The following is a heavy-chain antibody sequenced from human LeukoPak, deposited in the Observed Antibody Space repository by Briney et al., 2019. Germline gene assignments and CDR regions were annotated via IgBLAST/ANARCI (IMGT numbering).Heavy chain of an antibody. Sequence: GGSLRLSCAASGFTFSSYGMHWVRQAPGKGLEWVAVISYDGSNKYYADSVKGRFTISRDNSKNTLYLQMNSLRAEDTAVYYCAKDVYGGNSGQGFNFDYWGQGTLVTVSS. J-gene: IGHJ4*02. CDR1: GFTFSSYG. CDR2: ISYDGSNK. V-gene: IGHV3-30*18. D-gene: IGHD4-23*01. CDR3: AKDVYGGNSGQGFNFDY.